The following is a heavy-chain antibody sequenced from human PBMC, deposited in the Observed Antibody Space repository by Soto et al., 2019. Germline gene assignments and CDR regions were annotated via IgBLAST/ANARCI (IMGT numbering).Heavy chain of an antibody. CDR2: INSDGSST. Sequence: EVQLVESGGGLVQPGGSLRLSCAASGFTFSSYWMHWVRQAPGKGLVWVSRINSDGSSTSYADSVKGRFTISRDNAKNTLYLQMNSLRAEDTAVYYCARGLRYYYGSGSYKTPYYMDVRGKGTTVTVSS. J-gene: IGHJ6*03. CDR3: ARGLRYYYGSGSYKTPYYMDV. D-gene: IGHD3-10*01. V-gene: IGHV3-74*01. CDR1: GFTFSSYW.